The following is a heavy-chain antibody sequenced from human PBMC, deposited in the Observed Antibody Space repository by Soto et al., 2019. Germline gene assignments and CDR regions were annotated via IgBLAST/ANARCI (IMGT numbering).Heavy chain of an antibody. J-gene: IGHJ3*02. CDR3: ARDIREWEPLHYAFDI. D-gene: IGHD1-26*01. CDR2: IWYDGSNK. CDR1: GFTFSSYG. V-gene: IGHV3-33*01. Sequence: GGSLRLSCAASGFTFSSYGMHWVRQAPGKGLEWVAVIWYDGSNKYYADSVKGRFTISRDNSKNTLYLQMNSLRAEDTAVYYCARDIREWEPLHYAFDIWGQGTMVTVSS.